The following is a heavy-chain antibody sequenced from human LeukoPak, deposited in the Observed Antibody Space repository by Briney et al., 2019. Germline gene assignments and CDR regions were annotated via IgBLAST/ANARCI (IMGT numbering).Heavy chain of an antibody. Sequence: ASVKVSCKASGHTFSSYAIYWVRQAPGQGLEWMGWINPNSGGTNYAQKFQGRVTMTRDTSISTAYMELSRLRSDDTAVYYCAREMRQRGPQYYFDYWGQGTLVTVSS. CDR3: AREMRQRGPQYYFDY. CDR1: GHTFSSYA. J-gene: IGHJ4*02. D-gene: IGHD4-11*01. CDR2: INPNSGGT. V-gene: IGHV1-2*02.